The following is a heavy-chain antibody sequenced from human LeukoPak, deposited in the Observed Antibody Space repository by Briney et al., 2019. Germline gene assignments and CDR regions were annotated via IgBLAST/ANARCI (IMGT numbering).Heavy chain of an antibody. CDR2: IYYSGST. CDR3: ARSNAAVPLFDP. J-gene: IGHJ5*02. CDR1: GGSISSSSYY. V-gene: IGHV4-39*01. D-gene: IGHD6-19*01. Sequence: SETLSLTCTVSGGSISSSSYYWGWIRQPPGKGLEWIGSIYYSGSTYYNPSLKSRVTISVDTSKNQFSLKLSSVTAADTAVYYCARSNAAVPLFDPWGQGTLVTVSS.